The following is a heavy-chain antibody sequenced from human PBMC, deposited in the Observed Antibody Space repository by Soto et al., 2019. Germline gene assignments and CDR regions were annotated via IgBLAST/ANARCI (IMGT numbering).Heavy chain of an antibody. Sequence: PSETLSLTCTVSGGSISSSSYYWGWIRQPPGKGLEWIGSIYYSGSTYYNPSLKSRVTVSVDTSKNQFSLKLSSVTAADAAVYYCARVRGVSGYYYYMDVWGKGTTVTVSS. CDR1: GGSISSSSYY. D-gene: IGHD3-16*01. CDR3: ARVRGVSGYYYYMDV. J-gene: IGHJ6*03. V-gene: IGHV4-39*07. CDR2: IYYSGST.